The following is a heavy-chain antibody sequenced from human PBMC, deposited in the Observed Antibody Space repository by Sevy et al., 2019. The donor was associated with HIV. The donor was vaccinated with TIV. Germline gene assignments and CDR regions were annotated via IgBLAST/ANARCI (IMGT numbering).Heavy chain of an antibody. V-gene: IGHV3-30-3*01. CDR3: ARDLNIVVVPAAMGYFDY. Sequence: GGSLRLSCAASGFTFSSYAMHWVRQAPGKGLEWVAVISYDGSNKYYAHSVKGRFTISRDNSKNTLYLQMNSLRAEDTAVYYCARDLNIVVVPAAMGYFDYWGQGTLVTVSS. CDR2: ISYDGSNK. D-gene: IGHD2-2*01. J-gene: IGHJ4*02. CDR1: GFTFSSYA.